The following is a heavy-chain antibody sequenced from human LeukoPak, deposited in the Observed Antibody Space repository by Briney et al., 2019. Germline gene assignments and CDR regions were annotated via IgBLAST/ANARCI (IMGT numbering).Heavy chain of an antibody. D-gene: IGHD3-10*01. CDR1: GYTFTGYY. J-gene: IGHJ6*03. Sequence: GASVKVSCKASGYTFTGYYMHWVRQAPGQGLEWMGWINPNSGGTNYAQKFQGRVTMTMDTSISTAYMELSRLRSDDTAVYYCARNYGSGPLHYYYYYYMDVWGKGTTVTVSS. CDR3: ARNYGSGPLHYYYYYYMDV. CDR2: INPNSGGT. V-gene: IGHV1-2*02.